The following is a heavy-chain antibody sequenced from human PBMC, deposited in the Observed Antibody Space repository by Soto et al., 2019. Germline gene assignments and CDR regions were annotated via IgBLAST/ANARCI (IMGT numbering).Heavy chain of an antibody. D-gene: IGHD2-2*01. Sequence: PSETLSLTCTVSGGSISSGGYYWSWIRQHPGKGLEWIGYTYYSGSTYYNPSLKSRVIMSVDTSKNQFSLKLSSVTAADTAVYYCARNRGHCSSTSCYFWFDAWGQGTLVTVSS. CDR3: ARNRGHCSSTSCYFWFDA. V-gene: IGHV4-31*03. CDR1: GGSISSGGYY. J-gene: IGHJ5*02. CDR2: TYYSGST.